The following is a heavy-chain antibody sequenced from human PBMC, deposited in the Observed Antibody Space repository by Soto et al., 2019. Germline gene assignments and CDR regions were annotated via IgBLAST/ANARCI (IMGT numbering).Heavy chain of an antibody. CDR3: ARDREGDGYNFDY. Sequence: PGGSLRLSCAASGFTFSSYSMNWVRQAPGKGLEWVSYISSSSSIIHYADSVKGRFTISLYLQMNSLRADDTAVYYCARDREGDGYNFDYWGQGT. CDR1: GFTFSSYS. J-gene: IGHJ4*02. CDR2: ISSSSSII. D-gene: IGHD6-25*01. V-gene: IGHV3-48*01.